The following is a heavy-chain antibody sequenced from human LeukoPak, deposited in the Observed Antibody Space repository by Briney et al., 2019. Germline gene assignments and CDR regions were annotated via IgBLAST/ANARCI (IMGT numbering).Heavy chain of an antibody. D-gene: IGHD3-22*01. CDR3: ARDIENYYDSSGYSYYFDY. CDR2: IYYSGST. V-gene: IGHV4-39*02. CDR1: GGSISSSSYY. J-gene: IGHJ4*02. Sequence: SETLSLTCTVSGGSISSSSYYWGWIRQPPGKGLEWIGSIYYSGSTYYNPSLKSRVTISVDTSKNQFSLKLSSVSAADTAVYYCARDIENYYDSSGYSYYFDYWGQGTLVTVSS.